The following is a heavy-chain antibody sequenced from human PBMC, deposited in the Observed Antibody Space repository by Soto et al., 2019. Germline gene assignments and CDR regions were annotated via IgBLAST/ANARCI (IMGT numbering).Heavy chain of an antibody. CDR2: MYFVGSF. D-gene: IGHD3-22*01. Sequence: QMQLQASGPGLVKPSETLSLTCNVSGASVSHGYWSWIRQPPGKGLEWIGFMYFVGSFNYYPSLTSRATISVETSKNQFSMKLTSVTASDTAVYYCARSYYDSTGFAVDPWGQGTLVTVSS. V-gene: IGHV4-59*02. J-gene: IGHJ5*02. CDR1: GASVSHGY. CDR3: ARSYYDSTGFAVDP.